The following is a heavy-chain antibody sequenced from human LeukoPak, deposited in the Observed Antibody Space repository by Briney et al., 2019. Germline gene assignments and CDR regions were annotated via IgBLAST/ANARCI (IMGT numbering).Heavy chain of an antibody. CDR1: GFTFSSYG. V-gene: IGHV3-33*01. D-gene: IGHD3-22*01. J-gene: IGHJ1*01. Sequence: GGSLRLSCAASGFTFSSYGMHWVRQAPGKGLEWVAVIWSNGNNRYYADSVKGRFTISRDNSKSTLYLQMNSLSAEDMAVYYCAHHRGSLDSDTEYFQHWGQGTLVTVSS. CDR2: IWSNGNNR. CDR3: AHHRGSLDSDTEYFQH.